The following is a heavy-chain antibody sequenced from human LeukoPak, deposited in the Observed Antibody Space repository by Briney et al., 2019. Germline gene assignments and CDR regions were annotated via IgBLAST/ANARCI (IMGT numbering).Heavy chain of an antibody. Sequence: PGRSLRLSCAASGFTFSSCAMSWVRQAPGKGLEWVSAVSANGAGTYYTDSVKGRFTISRDNSKNTLYLQMNSLRAEDTALYYCAKAPGGSSGSGFDYWGQGSLVTVSS. CDR1: GFTFSSCA. CDR2: VSANGAGT. V-gene: IGHV3-23*01. CDR3: AKAPGGSSGSGFDY. D-gene: IGHD3-22*01. J-gene: IGHJ4*02.